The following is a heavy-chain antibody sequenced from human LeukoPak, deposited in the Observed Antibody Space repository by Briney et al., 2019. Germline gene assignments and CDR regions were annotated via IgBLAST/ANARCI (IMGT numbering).Heavy chain of an antibody. CDR1: GGSLSAYY. Sequence: SETLSLTCTVYGGSLSAYYWSWIRQPPGKGLEWIGEINHSGSTNYNPSLKSRVTISVDTSKNQFSLKLSSVTAADTAVYYCARETSQKGAHYMDVWGKGTTVTVSS. J-gene: IGHJ6*03. V-gene: IGHV4-34*01. CDR3: ARETSQKGAHYMDV. CDR2: INHSGST. D-gene: IGHD3-16*01.